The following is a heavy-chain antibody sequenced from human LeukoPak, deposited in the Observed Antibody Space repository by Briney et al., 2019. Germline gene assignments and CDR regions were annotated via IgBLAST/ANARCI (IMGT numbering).Heavy chain of an antibody. J-gene: IGHJ5*02. Sequence: WASVKASCKASAYTFTSYAISWVRQAPGQGLEWMGWISASNGNTNYAQKLHGRVTMTTDTSTNTVYMELRSLRFDDTAVYYCARDLAGVVGVTAWFDPWGQGTLVTVSS. CDR2: ISASNGNT. CDR3: ARDLAGVVGVTAWFDP. D-gene: IGHD1-26*01. V-gene: IGHV1-18*01. CDR1: AYTFTSYA.